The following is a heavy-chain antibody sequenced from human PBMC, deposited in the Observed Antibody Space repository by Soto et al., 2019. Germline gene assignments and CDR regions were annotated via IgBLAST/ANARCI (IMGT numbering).Heavy chain of an antibody. CDR2: IIPIFGTA. CDR3: ARSSLAAGMFDY. Sequence: SVKVSCKASGGTFSSYAISWVRQAPVQGLEWMGGIIPIFGTANYAQKFQGRVTITADESTSTAYMELSSLRSEDTAVYYCARSSLAAGMFDYWGQGTLVTVSS. J-gene: IGHJ4*02. D-gene: IGHD6-13*01. CDR1: GGTFSSYA. V-gene: IGHV1-69*13.